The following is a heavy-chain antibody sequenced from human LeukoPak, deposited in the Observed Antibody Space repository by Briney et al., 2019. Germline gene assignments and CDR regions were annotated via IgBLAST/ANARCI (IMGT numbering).Heavy chain of an antibody. Sequence: SGRSLRLSCAASGFTFDDYAMHWVRQAPGKGLEWVSGISWNSGSIGYADSVKGRFTISRDNAKNSLYLQMNSLRAEDTALYYCAKDMEDSSGYYYVNGPLGDAFGIWGQGTMVTVSS. D-gene: IGHD3-22*01. CDR3: AKDMEDSSGYYYVNGPLGDAFGI. CDR2: ISWNSGSI. J-gene: IGHJ3*02. CDR1: GFTFDDYA. V-gene: IGHV3-9*01.